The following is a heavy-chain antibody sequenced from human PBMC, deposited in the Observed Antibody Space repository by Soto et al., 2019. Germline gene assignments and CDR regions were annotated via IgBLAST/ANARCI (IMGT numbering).Heavy chain of an antibody. CDR1: GFTVGNNY. J-gene: IGHJ4*02. V-gene: IGHV3-53*01. D-gene: IGHD3-10*01. Sequence: EVQLVESGGGLIQPGGSLKLSCAASGFTVGNNYMSWVRQAPGKGLEWVSLIYSTGTTKYADSVKGRFTVSRDNAKNTLYLQMNSLRAEDTAVYYCAKDGRSSGSQYNGFGYWGQGTLVTVSS. CDR3: AKDGRSSGSQYNGFGY. CDR2: IYSTGTT.